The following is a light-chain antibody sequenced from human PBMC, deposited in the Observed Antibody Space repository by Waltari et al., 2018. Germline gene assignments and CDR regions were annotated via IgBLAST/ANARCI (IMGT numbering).Light chain of an antibody. CDR1: PSTFGAGSA. CDR2: LNT. CDR3: QSYDRNLRGWV. J-gene: IGLJ3*02. V-gene: IGLV1-40*01. Sequence: FVLTQPPPVSGAPGQTVTISCTWTPSTFGAGSAGFWYQRLPGTAPKLLISLNTNRPSGVPDRFSGSKSGTSASLAISGLQTDDEGDYYCQSYDRNLRGWVFGGGTKLTVL.